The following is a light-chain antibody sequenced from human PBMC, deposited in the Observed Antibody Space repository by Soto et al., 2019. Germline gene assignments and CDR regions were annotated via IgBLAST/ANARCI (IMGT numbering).Light chain of an antibody. CDR1: SSNIGNNY. Sequence: QSVLTQPPSVSAAPGQKVTISCSGSSSNIGNNYVSWYQQLPGTAPKLLIYEDNKRPSGIPDRFSGSKSGTSTTLDITGLQTGEEADYYCGTWDSSLGALFGGGTKVTVL. J-gene: IGLJ2*01. V-gene: IGLV1-51*02. CDR3: GTWDSSLGAL. CDR2: EDN.